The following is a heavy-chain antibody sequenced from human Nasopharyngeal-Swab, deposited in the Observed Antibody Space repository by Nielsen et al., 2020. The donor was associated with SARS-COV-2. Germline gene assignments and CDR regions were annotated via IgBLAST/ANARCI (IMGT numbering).Heavy chain of an antibody. CDR3: ARGGGSGYYWGWYYYGMDV. CDR1: GYTFTSYA. CDR2: IIPIFGTA. Sequence: SVKVSCKASGYTFTSYAISWVRQAPGQGLEWMGGIIPIFGTANYAQKFQGRVTITADESTSTAYMELSSLRSEDTAVYYCARGGGSGYYWGWYYYGMDVWGQGTTVTVSS. V-gene: IGHV1-69*13. J-gene: IGHJ6*02. D-gene: IGHD3-22*01.